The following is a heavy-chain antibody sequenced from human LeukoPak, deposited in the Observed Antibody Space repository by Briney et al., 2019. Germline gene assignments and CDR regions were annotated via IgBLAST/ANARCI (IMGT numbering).Heavy chain of an antibody. CDR1: GGSITGYY. Sequence: SETLSFTCTVSGGSITGYYWSWIRQPPGKGLEWVGYIFSSGSTNYNPSLKSRVTISLDTSKSQFFLKLISVTASDTAVYYCARLTKFLTTYYPTPWGQGTLVTVSS. J-gene: IGHJ5*02. CDR2: IFSSGST. D-gene: IGHD2/OR15-2a*01. CDR3: ARLTKFLTTYYPTP. V-gene: IGHV4-59*08.